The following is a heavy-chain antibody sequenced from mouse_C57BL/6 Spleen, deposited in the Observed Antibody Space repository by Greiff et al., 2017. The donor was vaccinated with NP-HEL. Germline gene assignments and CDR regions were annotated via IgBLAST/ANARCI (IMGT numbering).Heavy chain of an antibody. Sequence: EVQLQQSGPELVKPGASVKISCKASGYSFTDYNMNWVKQSNGKSREWIGVINPNYGTTSYNQKFKGKATLTVDQYTSTAYMQLNSLTSEDSAVYDCARMGSNSRFAYWGQGTLVTVSA. J-gene: IGHJ3*01. V-gene: IGHV1-39*01. D-gene: IGHD2-5*01. CDR2: INPNYGTT. CDR3: ARMGSNSRFAY. CDR1: GYSFTDYN.